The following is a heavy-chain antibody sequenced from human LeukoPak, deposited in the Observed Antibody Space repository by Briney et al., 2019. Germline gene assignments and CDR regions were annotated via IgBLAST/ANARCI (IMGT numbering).Heavy chain of an antibody. CDR1: GFTFTSSA. D-gene: IGHD1-26*01. Sequence: GASVKVSCKASGFTFTSSAVQWVRQARGQRLEWIGWIVVGSGITNYAQKFQERVTITRDMSTSTAYMELSSLRSEDTAVYYCAAYSGSYGRVDYWGQGTLVTVSS. CDR3: AAYSGSYGRVDY. CDR2: IVVGSGIT. V-gene: IGHV1-58*01. J-gene: IGHJ4*02.